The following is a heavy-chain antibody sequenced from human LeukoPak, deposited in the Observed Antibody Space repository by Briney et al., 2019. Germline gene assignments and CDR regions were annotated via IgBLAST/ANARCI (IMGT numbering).Heavy chain of an antibody. CDR2: IKEDGSEK. CDR1: GFTFSSYW. D-gene: IGHD1/OR15-1a*01. J-gene: IGHJ3*02. CDR3: ARDQTMDAFDI. Sequence: GESLRLSCAASGFTFSSYWMGWVRQAPGRGLEWVANIKEDGSEKYYVGSVRGRFTISRDNAKNSLYLQMKSLRAEDTAVYYCARDQTMDAFDIWGQGTMVTVSS. V-gene: IGHV3-7*01.